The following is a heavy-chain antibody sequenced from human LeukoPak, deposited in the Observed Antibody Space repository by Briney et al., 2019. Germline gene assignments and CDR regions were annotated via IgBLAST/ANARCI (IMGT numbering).Heavy chain of an antibody. Sequence: ASVKVSCKASGYTFTSYAMHWVRQAPGQRLEWMGWINAGNGNTKYSQKFQGRVTITRDTSASTAYMELSSLRSEDTAVYYCARTTVTKNFVDYWGQGTLVTVSS. V-gene: IGHV1-3*01. J-gene: IGHJ4*02. D-gene: IGHD4-17*01. CDR2: INAGNGNT. CDR1: GYTFTSYA. CDR3: ARTTVTKNFVDY.